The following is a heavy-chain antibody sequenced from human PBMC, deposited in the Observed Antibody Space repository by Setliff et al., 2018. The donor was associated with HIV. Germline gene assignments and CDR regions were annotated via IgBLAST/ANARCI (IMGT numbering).Heavy chain of an antibody. D-gene: IGHD5-12*01. CDR1: GFRFETFG. J-gene: IGHJ6*03. CDR2: IRHDGSYA. V-gene: IGHV3-30*02. CDR3: AKGRRPVDLVSTSIRYYFYMGV. Sequence: PGGSLRLSCAASGFRFETFGMYWVRQAPGKGLEWVAFIRHDGSYAYHADSVKGRFTMSRDNSKNTVSLEMNSLRVEDTGVYYCAKGRRPVDLVSTSIRYYFYMGVWGKGTTVTV.